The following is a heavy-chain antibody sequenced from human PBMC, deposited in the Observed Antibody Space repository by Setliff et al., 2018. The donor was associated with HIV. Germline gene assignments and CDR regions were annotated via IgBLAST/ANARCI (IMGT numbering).Heavy chain of an antibody. D-gene: IGHD3-22*01. J-gene: IGHJ3*02. CDR2: IYTSGST. CDR3: ARSYDSSGYYYLDAFDI. Sequence: SETLSLTCTVSGGSISSGTYYWSWIRQPAGKGLEWIGRIYTSGSTYYNPSLKSRVTISVDTSKNQFSLKLSSVTAADTAVYYCARSYDSSGYYYLDAFDIWGQGTMVTVSS. V-gene: IGHV4-61*02. CDR1: GGSISSGTYY.